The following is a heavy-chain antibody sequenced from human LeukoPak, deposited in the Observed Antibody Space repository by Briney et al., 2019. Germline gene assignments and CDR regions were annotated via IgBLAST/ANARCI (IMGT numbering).Heavy chain of an antibody. D-gene: IGHD6-19*01. CDR3: ARGWIYSSGWSRGYYLDY. Sequence: SETLSLTCTVSGGSISSYYWSWIRQPPGKGLEWIGYIYYSGSTNYNPSLKSRVTISVATSKNQFSLKLSSVTAADTAVYYCARGWIYSSGWSRGYYLDYWGQGTLVTVSS. CDR1: GGSISSYY. CDR2: IYYSGST. V-gene: IGHV4-59*01. J-gene: IGHJ4*02.